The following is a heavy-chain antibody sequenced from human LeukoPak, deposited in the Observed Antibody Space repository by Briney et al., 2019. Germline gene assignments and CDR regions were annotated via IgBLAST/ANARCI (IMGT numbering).Heavy chain of an antibody. CDR1: GFTFSSYD. J-gene: IGHJ4*02. V-gene: IGHV3-13*01. CDR2: IGTAGDT. CDR3: ATSSPMVRPDFDY. Sequence: GGSLRLSCAASGFTFSSYDMHWVRQATGKGLEWVSAIGTAGDTYYPGSVKGRFTISRDNSKNTLYLQMNSLRAEDTAVYYCATSSPMVRPDFDYWGQGTLVTVSS. D-gene: IGHD3-10*01.